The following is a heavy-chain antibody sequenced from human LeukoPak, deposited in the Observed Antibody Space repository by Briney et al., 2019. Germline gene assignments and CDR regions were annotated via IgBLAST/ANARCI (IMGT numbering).Heavy chain of an antibody. D-gene: IGHD6-19*01. V-gene: IGHV3-23*01. CDR2: ISGSGDST. CDR3: EVQWLVSLNFDY. J-gene: IGHJ4*02. Sequence: GGSLRLSCAASGFTFSNYGMSWVRQAPGKGLEWVSSISGSGDSTYYADSVKGRFTISRDNSKNTLYLQMNSLRAEDTAVYYCEVQWLVSLNFDYWGQGTLVTVSS. CDR1: GFTFSNYG.